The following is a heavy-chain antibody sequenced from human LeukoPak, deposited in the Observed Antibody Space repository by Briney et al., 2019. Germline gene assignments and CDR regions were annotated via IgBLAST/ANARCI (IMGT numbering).Heavy chain of an antibody. CDR3: ARGVGYYDSSGYPQNWFDP. J-gene: IGHJ5*02. Sequence: PSETLSLTCTVSGGSISTYFWSWIRRPPGKGLEWIGYIYYSGSTNYNPSLKSRVTISVDTSKNQFSLKLSSVTAADTAVYYCARGVGYYDSSGYPQNWFDPWGQGTLVTVSS. V-gene: IGHV4-59*01. CDR2: IYYSGST. D-gene: IGHD3-22*01. CDR1: GGSISTYF.